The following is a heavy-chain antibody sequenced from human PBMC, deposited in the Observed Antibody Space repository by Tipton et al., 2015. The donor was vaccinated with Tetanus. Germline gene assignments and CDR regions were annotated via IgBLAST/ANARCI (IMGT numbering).Heavy chain of an antibody. CDR1: GYTFTTYA. CDR2: INTNTGNP. D-gene: IGHD1-26*01. Sequence: QVQLVQSGSELKKPGASVKVSCKASGYTFTTYAMNWVRQAPGQGLEWMGWINTNTGNPTSAQGFTGRFVFSLDTSVSTAYLQISSLKAEDTAVYYCARDMADTEVGATYGIDYWGQGTLVTVSS. CDR3: ARDMADTEVGATYGIDY. V-gene: IGHV7-4-1*02. J-gene: IGHJ4*02.